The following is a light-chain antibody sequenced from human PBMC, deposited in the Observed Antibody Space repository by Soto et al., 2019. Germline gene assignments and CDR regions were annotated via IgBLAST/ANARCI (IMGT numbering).Light chain of an antibody. J-gene: IGLJ2*01. CDR2: EVN. CDR1: SSDVGSYNG. CDR3: SLYTRSNTLL. V-gene: IGLV2-18*01. Sequence: QSALTQPPSVSGSPGQSVTISCSGTSSDVGSYNGVAWYQQPPGTAPKLLIYEVNSRPSGVPDRFSGSMSGNTASLTISGLQAEDEAEYYCSLYTRSNTLLFGGGTKLTVL.